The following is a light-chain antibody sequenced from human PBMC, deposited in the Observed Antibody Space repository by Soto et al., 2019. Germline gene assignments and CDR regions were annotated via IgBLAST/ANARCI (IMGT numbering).Light chain of an antibody. V-gene: IGKV1-5*01. CDR2: DVS. CDR1: QNINAW. J-gene: IGKJ1*01. Sequence: DIQMTQAPSTLSASVGDSVTIPCRASQNINAWLAWYQQKPGKAPKLLIYDVSTLDSGVPSRFSGSASGTEFTLTINNLESDDFATYYCQQYHRYSTFGQGTKV. CDR3: QQYHRYST.